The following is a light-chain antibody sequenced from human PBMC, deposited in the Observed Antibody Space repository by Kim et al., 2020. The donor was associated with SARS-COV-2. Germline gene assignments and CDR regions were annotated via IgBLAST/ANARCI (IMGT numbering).Light chain of an antibody. Sequence: GQQDTLSCVGRGSNIGKYYVTWYQQLPGTAPELLIYDSNKRPSGIPARFSGSKSGTSATLGITGLQTGDEADYYCGSWDSSLATYLFGPGTKVTVL. CDR1: GSNIGKYY. J-gene: IGLJ1*01. CDR2: DSN. CDR3: GSWDSSLATYL. V-gene: IGLV1-51*01.